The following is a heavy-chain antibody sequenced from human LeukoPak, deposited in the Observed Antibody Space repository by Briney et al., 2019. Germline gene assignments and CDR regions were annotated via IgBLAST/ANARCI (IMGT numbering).Heavy chain of an antibody. CDR2: INQDGSEK. CDR3: ARDFRNAGDY. Sequence: GGSLRLSCAASGFTFTTYWMKWLRQAPGKGREGVAVINQDGSEKYYVDSVKGRFTISRDNAKNSLYLQMNSLRAEDTAVYYCARDFRNAGDYWGQGTLVTVSS. J-gene: IGHJ4*02. V-gene: IGHV3-7*01. D-gene: IGHD1-14*01. CDR1: GFTFTTYW.